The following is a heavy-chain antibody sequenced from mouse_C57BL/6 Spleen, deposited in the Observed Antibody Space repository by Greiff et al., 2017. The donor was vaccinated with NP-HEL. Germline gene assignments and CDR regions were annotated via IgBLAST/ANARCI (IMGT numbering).Heavy chain of an antibody. J-gene: IGHJ2*01. D-gene: IGHD1-1*01. V-gene: IGHV1-26*01. CDR1: GYTFTDYY. CDR3: ARSSSPFDY. CDR2: INPNNGGT. Sequence: EVQLQQSGPELVKPGASVKISCKASGYTFTDYYMNWVKQSHGKSLEWIGDINPNNGGTSYNQKFKGKATLTVDKSSSTAYMELRSLTSEDSAVYYCARSSSPFDYWGQGTTLTVSS.